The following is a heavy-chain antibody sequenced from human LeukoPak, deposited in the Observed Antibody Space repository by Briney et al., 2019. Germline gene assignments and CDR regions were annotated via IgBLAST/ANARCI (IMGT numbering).Heavy chain of an antibody. J-gene: IGHJ4*02. CDR2: ISSSGDTI. D-gene: IGHD3-3*01. Sequence: QTGGSLRLSCAASEFTFSSYEMNWVRQAPGKGLEWVSYISSSGDTIYYADSVKGRFTTSRDNAKNSLYLQMNSLRAEDTAVYYCARVPRSTRIPIFRWGQGTLVTVSS. CDR1: EFTFSSYE. CDR3: ARVPRSTRIPIFR. V-gene: IGHV3-48*03.